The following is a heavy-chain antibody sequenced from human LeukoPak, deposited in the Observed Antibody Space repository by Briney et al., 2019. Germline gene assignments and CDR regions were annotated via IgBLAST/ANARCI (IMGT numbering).Heavy chain of an antibody. CDR2: IYYSGST. V-gene: IGHV4-59*01. Sequence: SETLSLTCTVSGGSISTYYWSWIRRPPGKGLEWIGYIYYSGSTNYNPSLKSRVTISVDTSKNQFSLKLSSVTAADTAVYYCARSLRSGYLDAFNIWGQGTMVTVSS. CDR1: GGSISTYY. D-gene: IGHD3-22*01. J-gene: IGHJ3*02. CDR3: ARSLRSGYLDAFNI.